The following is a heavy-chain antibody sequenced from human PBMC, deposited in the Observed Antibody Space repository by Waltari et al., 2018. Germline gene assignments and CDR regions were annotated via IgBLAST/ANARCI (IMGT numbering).Heavy chain of an antibody. CDR3: ARILTTVYWYFDL. V-gene: IGHV3-74*01. J-gene: IGHJ2*01. Sequence: EVQLVESGGGLVRPGGSLRLSCAASGFSFSSHWMHWVRQVPGKGPVWVARISSDGGRTSYADSVRDRFTISRDNTKNTLHLQMNSLRAEDTAVYYCARILTTVYWYFDLWGRGTLVTVSS. CDR2: ISSDGGRT. CDR1: GFSFSSHW. D-gene: IGHD4-17*01.